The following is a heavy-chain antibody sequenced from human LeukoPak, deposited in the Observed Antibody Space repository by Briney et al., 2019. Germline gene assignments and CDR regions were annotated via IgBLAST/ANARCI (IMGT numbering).Heavy chain of an antibody. V-gene: IGHV3-30*01. Sequence: GGSLRLSCAASGFTFSSYAMHWVRQAPGKGLEWVAVISYDGSNKYYADSVKGRFTISRDNSKNTLYLQMNSLRAEDTAVYYCARLRSSSVFDDWGQGTLVTVSS. CDR2: ISYDGSNK. CDR1: GFTFSSYA. J-gene: IGHJ5*02. D-gene: IGHD6-6*01. CDR3: ARLRSSSVFDD.